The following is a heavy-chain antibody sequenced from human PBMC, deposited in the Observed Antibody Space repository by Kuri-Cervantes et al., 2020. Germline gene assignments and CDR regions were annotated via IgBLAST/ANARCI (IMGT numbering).Heavy chain of an antibody. D-gene: IGHD5-12*01. J-gene: IGHJ3*02. V-gene: IGHV3-23*01. CDR1: GFTFTNYA. Sequence: GGSLRLSCAASGFTFTNYAMAWVRQAPGKGLEWVSAIRGSGGSTYSADSVKGRFTISRDNSKNTLFLQMNSLRADDTAVYYCYGSGYDDAFDIWGQGTMVTVSS. CDR2: IRGSGGST. CDR3: YGSGYDDAFDI.